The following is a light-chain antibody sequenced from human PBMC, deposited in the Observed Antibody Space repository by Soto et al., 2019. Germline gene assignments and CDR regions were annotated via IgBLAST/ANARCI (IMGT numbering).Light chain of an antibody. J-gene: IGKJ2*01. CDR3: QQYGRSSLMFT. Sequence: EIVLTQSPGTLSLSPGERATLSCRASQSVTSDFLAWYQQKPGQAPRLLIYGASTRAAGVPGRFSGSGSGTDFTLTITRLEPEDFAVYYCQQYGRSSLMFTFGQGTKRGV. V-gene: IGKV3-20*01. CDR2: GAS. CDR1: QSVTSDF.